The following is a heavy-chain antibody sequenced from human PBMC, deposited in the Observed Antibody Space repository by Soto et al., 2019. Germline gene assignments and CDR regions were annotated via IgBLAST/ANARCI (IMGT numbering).Heavy chain of an antibody. D-gene: IGHD3-16*02. J-gene: IGHJ4*02. CDR3: ARDIGPNTLDY. V-gene: IGHV3-7*03. Sequence: EVQLVESGGGLVQPGGSLRLSCEASGFIFRTSWMTWVRQPPGKGLEWVASINVDGDEIYYVGSVRGRFTVSRDNAKNALYLQMNSLRAEDTAVYYCARDIGPNTLDYWGQGTLVTVSS. CDR1: GFIFRTSW. CDR2: INVDGDEI.